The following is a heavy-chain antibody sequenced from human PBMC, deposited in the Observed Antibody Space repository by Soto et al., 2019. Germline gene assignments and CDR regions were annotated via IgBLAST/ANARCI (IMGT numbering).Heavy chain of an antibody. V-gene: IGHV4-61*01. CDR3: ARDCGRWYSYYYGMDV. Sequence: SETLSLTCTVSGGSVSSGSYYWSWIQQPPGKGLEWIGYIYYSGSTNYNPSLKSRVTISVDTSKNQFSLKLSSVTAADTAVYYCARDCGRWYSYYYGMDVWGQGTTVTVSS. D-gene: IGHD2-15*01. CDR1: GGSVSSGSYY. J-gene: IGHJ6*02. CDR2: IYYSGST.